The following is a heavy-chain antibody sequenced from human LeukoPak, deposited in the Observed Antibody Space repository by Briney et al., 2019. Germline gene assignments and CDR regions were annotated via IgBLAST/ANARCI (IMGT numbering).Heavy chain of an antibody. J-gene: IGHJ4*02. Sequence: GGSLRLSCAASGVTFSNHWLHWVRQAPGKGLVRVSRINRDGSSKIYADSVKGRFTISRDNAKNMVYLQMNSLRAEDTAVYYGERDPFYGDADFDYWGQGTLVTVSS. CDR2: INRDGSSK. D-gene: IGHD4-17*01. V-gene: IGHV3-74*01. CDR1: GVTFSNHW. CDR3: ERDPFYGDADFDY.